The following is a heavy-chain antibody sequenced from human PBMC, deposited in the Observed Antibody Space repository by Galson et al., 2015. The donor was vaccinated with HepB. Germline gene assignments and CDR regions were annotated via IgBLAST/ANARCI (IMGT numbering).Heavy chain of an antibody. J-gene: IGHJ4*02. Sequence: ATLSLTCTVSGGSISSRNYYWGWVRQPPGKVLEWIGSCNYSGSTYYNPPLTSRGTISGDMSKNQFPLKLTSVTAADTAVYYCARAVRSEYYFGSAHFDYWGQGSRVTVSS. V-gene: IGHV4-39*06. D-gene: IGHD3-10*01. CDR3: ARAVRSEYYFGSAHFDY. CDR1: GGSISSRNYY. CDR2: CNYSGST.